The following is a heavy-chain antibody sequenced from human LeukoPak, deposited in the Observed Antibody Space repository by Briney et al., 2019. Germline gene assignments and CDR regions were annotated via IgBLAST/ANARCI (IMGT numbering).Heavy chain of an antibody. Sequence: GGSLRLSCAASGFTFRSSWMHWVRQGPGKGLVWVSRIKNDGSATTYADSVEGRFTISRETAKNTVFLQMNRLRAEDTAMYYCARYVGYSAYDWGQGTLCTVSS. CDR3: ARYVGYSAYD. V-gene: IGHV3-74*01. D-gene: IGHD5-12*01. CDR1: GFTFRSSW. J-gene: IGHJ4*02. CDR2: IKNDGSAT.